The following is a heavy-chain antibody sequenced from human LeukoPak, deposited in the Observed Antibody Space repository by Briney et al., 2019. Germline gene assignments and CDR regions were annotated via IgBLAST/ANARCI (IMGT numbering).Heavy chain of an antibody. CDR2: IYSGANT. V-gene: IGHV3-53*01. CDR3: ARLGPYYFDS. J-gene: IGHJ4*02. CDR1: GFTFSNYA. Sequence: GGSLRLSCAASGFTFSNYAMNWVRQAPGKGLEWVSVIYSGANTYYADSVQGRFTISRDTSRNTLYLQMNSLRAEDTAVYYCARLGPYYFDSWGQGTLVIVSS. D-gene: IGHD3-16*01.